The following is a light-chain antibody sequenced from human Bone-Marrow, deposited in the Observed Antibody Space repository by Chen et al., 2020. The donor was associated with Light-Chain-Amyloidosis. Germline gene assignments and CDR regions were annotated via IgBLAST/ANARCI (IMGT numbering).Light chain of an antibody. CDR3: QQYDSYSPLT. CDR2: KSS. Sequence: DIQMTQSPSTLSASLGDRVTITCRASQTISSWLDWYQQKPGKAPKLLIYKSSSLESGVPSRFSGSGSGTEFTLTISRLQPDDSATYYCQQYDSYSPLTFGGGTKVEIK. V-gene: IGKV1-5*03. CDR1: QTISSW. J-gene: IGKJ4*01.